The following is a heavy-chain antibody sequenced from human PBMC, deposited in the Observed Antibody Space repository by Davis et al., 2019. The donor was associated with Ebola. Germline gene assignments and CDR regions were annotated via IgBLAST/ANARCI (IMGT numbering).Heavy chain of an antibody. J-gene: IGHJ4*02. CDR3: ATDLGDYFDY. V-gene: IGHV1-24*01. CDR1: GYTFTSYG. Sequence: AASVKVSCKASGYTFTSYGISWVRQAPGQGLEWMGGFDPEDGETIYAQKFQGRVTMTEDTSTDTAYMELSSLRSEDTAVYYCATDLGDYFDYWGQGTLVTVSS. D-gene: IGHD4-17*01. CDR2: FDPEDGET.